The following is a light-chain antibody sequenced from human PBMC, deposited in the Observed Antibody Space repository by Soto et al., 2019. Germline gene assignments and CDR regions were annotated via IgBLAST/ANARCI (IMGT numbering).Light chain of an antibody. Sequence: QSALTQPASVSGSPGQSITISCTGTSRDIGAYDHVSWYQQHPGKVPKVLISEVSDRPSGISDRFSGSKSGNTASLTISGLQAEDEADYYCSSYRSANTWVFGGGTTLTVL. CDR2: EVS. CDR3: SSYRSANTWV. J-gene: IGLJ3*02. V-gene: IGLV2-14*01. CDR1: SRDIGAYDH.